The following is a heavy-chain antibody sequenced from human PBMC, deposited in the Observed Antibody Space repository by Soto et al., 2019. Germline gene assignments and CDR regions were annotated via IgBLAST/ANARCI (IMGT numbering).Heavy chain of an antibody. CDR1: GGTFSSYT. CDR3: ARDEGAAAARDYYYGMDV. V-gene: IGHV1-69*08. D-gene: IGHD6-13*01. J-gene: IGHJ6*02. CDR2: IIPILGIA. Sequence: QVQLVQSGAEVKKPGSSVKVSCKASGGTFSSYTISWVRQAPGQGLEWMGRIIPILGIANYAQKFQGRVTITADKSTRTANMELSSLRSEDTAVYYCARDEGAAAARDYYYGMDVWGQGTTVTVSS.